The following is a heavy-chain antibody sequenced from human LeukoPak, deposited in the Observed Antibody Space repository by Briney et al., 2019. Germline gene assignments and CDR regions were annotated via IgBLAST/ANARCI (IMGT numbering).Heavy chain of an antibody. J-gene: IGHJ4*02. Sequence: ASVKVSCKTSGYTFTSYAISWVRQAPGQGLEWMGWINTNTGNPTYAQGFTGRYVFSLGTSASTAYLQISGLKADDTAVYYCGRDPRLGIRGYTYGYIDYWGQGTLVTVSS. V-gene: IGHV7-4-1*02. D-gene: IGHD5-18*01. CDR2: INTNTGNP. CDR1: GYTFTSYA. CDR3: GRDPRLGIRGYTYGYIDY.